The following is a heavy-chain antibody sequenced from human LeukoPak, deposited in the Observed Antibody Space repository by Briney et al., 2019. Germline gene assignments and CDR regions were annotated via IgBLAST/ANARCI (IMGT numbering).Heavy chain of an antibody. CDR3: ATNILVRHIISWFDP. D-gene: IGHD3-10*01. J-gene: IGHJ5*02. CDR1: GYIFADYY. V-gene: IGHV1-2*02. Sequence: SSVKVSFKSSGYIFADYYMHWVGQARGQGREWVGWIKPNKCCTSSAQKFQGRVTMTRDTSISTAYMELSSLRYDDTAVYYCATNILVRHIISWFDPWGQGTLVTVSS. CDR2: IKPNKCCT.